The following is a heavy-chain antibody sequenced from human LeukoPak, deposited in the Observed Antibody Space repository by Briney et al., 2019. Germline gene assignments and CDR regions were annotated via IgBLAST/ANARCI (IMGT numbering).Heavy chain of an antibody. CDR3: ARDIDYGDPSGEF. J-gene: IGHJ3*01. CDR1: GGTFSSYA. D-gene: IGHD4-17*01. V-gene: IGHV1-69*04. Sequence: ASVKVSCKASGGTFSSYAISWVRQAPGQGLEWLGRIIPLLSLADYAQKFQGRVTITADKSTSTAYMELSSLRSEDTAVYYCARDIDYGDPSGEFWGQGTMVTVSS. CDR2: IIPLLSLA.